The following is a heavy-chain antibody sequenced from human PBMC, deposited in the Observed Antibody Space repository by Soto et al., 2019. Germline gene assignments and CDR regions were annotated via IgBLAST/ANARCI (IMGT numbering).Heavy chain of an antibody. J-gene: IGHJ6*02. V-gene: IGHV3-30*03. CDR1: GVTFSSYG. D-gene: IGHD6-19*01. Sequence: QVQLVESGGGVVQPGRSLRLSCAASGVTFSSYGMHWVRQAPGKGLEWVAVISYDGSNKYYADSVKGRFTISRDNSKNTLYLQMNSLRADDTAVYYCARVAVNYYYGMDVWGQGTTVTVSS. CDR2: ISYDGSNK. CDR3: ARVAVNYYYGMDV.